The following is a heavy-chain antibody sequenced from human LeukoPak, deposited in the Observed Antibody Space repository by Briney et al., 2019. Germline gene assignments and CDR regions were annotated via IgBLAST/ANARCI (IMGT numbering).Heavy chain of an antibody. CDR3: ARPGSGSYYIPFDY. V-gene: IGHV3-7*01. CDR2: ISQEGTEK. Sequence: GSLRLSCLASGFTFSNYWMSWVRQAPGKGLEWVASISQEGTEKQYVDSVKGRFTISRDNTKNSLYLQMNSLRAEDTAVYYCARPGSGSYYIPFDYWGQGTLVTVSS. D-gene: IGHD3-10*01. CDR1: GFTFSNYW. J-gene: IGHJ4*02.